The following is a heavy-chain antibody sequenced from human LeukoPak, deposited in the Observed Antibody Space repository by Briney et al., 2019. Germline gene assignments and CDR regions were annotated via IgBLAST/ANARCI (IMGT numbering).Heavy chain of an antibody. Sequence: SETPSPTCAVYGGSFSGYYWSWIRQPPGKGLEWIGEINHSGSTNYNPSLKSRVTISVDTSKNQFSLKLSSVTAADTAVCYCARARSGWYVGGFDYWGQGTLVTVSS. CDR2: INHSGST. CDR3: ARARSGWYVGGFDY. CDR1: GGSFSGYY. D-gene: IGHD6-19*01. J-gene: IGHJ4*02. V-gene: IGHV4-34*01.